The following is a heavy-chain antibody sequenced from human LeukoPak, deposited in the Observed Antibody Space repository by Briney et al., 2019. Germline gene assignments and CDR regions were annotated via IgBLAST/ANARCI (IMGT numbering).Heavy chain of an antibody. CDR3: ARDDYGDFRHFDY. D-gene: IGHD4-17*01. Sequence: SETLSLTCTVSGYSISSGYYWGWIRQSPGKGLEWIGSIYHSGSTYYNPSLKSRVTISVDTSKNQFSLRLSSVTAADTAVYYCARDDYGDFRHFDYWGQGTLVTVSS. CDR2: IYHSGST. J-gene: IGHJ4*02. V-gene: IGHV4-38-2*02. CDR1: GYSISSGYY.